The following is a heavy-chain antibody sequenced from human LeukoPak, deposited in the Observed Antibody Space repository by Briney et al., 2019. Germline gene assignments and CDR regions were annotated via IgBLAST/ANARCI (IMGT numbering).Heavy chain of an antibody. J-gene: IGHJ4*02. CDR2: IYYSGST. V-gene: IGHV4-39*01. CDR1: GGSISSSSYY. CDR3: ARRGYSLDY. Sequence: SETLSLTCTVSGGSISSSSYYWGWIRLPPGKGLEWIGSIYYSGSTYYNPSLKSRVTISVDTSKNQFSLKLSSVTAADTAVYYCARRGYSLDYWGQGTLVTVSS. D-gene: IGHD2-15*01.